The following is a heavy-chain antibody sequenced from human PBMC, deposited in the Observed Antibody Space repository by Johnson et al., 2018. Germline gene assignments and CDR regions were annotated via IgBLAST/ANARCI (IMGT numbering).Heavy chain of an antibody. CDR1: GFMFDDYA. CDR3: ARSQAVQH. D-gene: IGHD5-24*01. V-gene: IGHV3-9*01. CDR2: ISWNSGSI. J-gene: IGHJ1*01. Sequence: VRLVQSGGGLVQPGGSLRLSCAASGFMFDDYAMHWVRQAPGKGLEWVSGISWNSGSIGYADSVKGRFTISRDNAKKSLYLQMNSLRAEDTAFYCCARSQAVQHWGQGTLVTVSS.